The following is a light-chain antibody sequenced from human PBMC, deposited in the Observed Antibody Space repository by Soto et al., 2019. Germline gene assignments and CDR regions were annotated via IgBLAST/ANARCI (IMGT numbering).Light chain of an antibody. CDR2: EVT. CDR1: SSDVGAHDF. Sequence: QSALTQPASVSGSPGQSITISCSRTSSDVGAHDFVSWYQHHPDKAPKVIIFEVTKRHAGVANRLSGSTTGNTASLTISGLQAEDEADYYCNSYTLSRAVIFGGGTKLTVL. CDR3: NSYTLSRAVI. V-gene: IGLV2-14*01. J-gene: IGLJ2*01.